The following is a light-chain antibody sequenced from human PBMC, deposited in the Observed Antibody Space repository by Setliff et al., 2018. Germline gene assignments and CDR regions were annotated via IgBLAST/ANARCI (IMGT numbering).Light chain of an antibody. CDR1: SSDVGGYHY. CDR3: CPYAGNSYV. J-gene: IGLJ1*01. CDR2: NVN. Sequence: QSALTQPRSVSGSPGQSVTISCTGTSSDVGGYHYGGDYYVSWYQQYPGKAPKLIIYNVNQRPSGVPDRFSGSRSGVTASLTISGLQAEDESDYYCCPYAGNSYVFGTGTKVTVL. V-gene: IGLV2-11*01.